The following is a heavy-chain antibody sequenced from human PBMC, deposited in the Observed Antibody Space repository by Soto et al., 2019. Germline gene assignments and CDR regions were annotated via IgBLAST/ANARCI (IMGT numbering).Heavy chain of an antibody. V-gene: IGHV3-15*07. J-gene: IGHJ5*01. CDR1: GFTLSNAW. CDR3: TTGPRLGSIRGADDS. CDR2: MKTKADGGTI. D-gene: IGHD3-10*01. Sequence: GVSLRLSCAASGFTLSNAWMNWVRQSPGKGLEWVGRMKTKADGGTIDYAAPVKGRFIISRDDSKNTLSLQMNSLKTEDTGVYYCTTGPRLGSIRGADDSWGQAT.